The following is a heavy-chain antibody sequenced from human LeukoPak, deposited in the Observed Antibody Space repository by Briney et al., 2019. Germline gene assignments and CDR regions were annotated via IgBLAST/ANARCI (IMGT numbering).Heavy chain of an antibody. V-gene: IGHV1-46*03. CDR3: ASTNPSEYCSSTSCYYYYYMDV. D-gene: IGHD2-2*01. J-gene: IGHJ6*03. CDR1: GYTFTSYY. Sequence: ASVKVSCKASGYTFTSYYMHWVRQAPGQGLEWMGIINPSGGSTSYAQKFQGRVTMTRDTSTSTVHMELSSLRSEDTAVYYCASTNPSEYCSSTSCYYYYYMDVWGKGTTVTVSS. CDR2: INPSGGST.